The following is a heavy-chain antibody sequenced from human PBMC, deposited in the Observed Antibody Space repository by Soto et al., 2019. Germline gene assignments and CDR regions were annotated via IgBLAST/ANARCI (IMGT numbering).Heavy chain of an antibody. CDR2: IYSNAIT. Sequence: QVKLQESGPGLVKPSETLSLTCTVSGDSVSSGAYYWSWVRQPPGKGLEWIGYIYSNAITNYNPALKSRVTILVDTSKSEISLTLTSVTAADTAVYYCASANIAAAGTIFDPWGQGVLVTVSA. CDR3: ASANIAAAGTIFDP. V-gene: IGHV4-61*08. D-gene: IGHD6-13*01. J-gene: IGHJ5*02. CDR1: GDSVSSGAYY.